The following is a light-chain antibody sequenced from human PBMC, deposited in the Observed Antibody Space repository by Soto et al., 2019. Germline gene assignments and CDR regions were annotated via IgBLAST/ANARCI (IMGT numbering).Light chain of an antibody. CDR3: QQRASRRT. V-gene: IGKV3-11*01. CDR2: SAS. Sequence: EIVLTQSPATLSLSPGERATLSCRASQSVSTYLAWYQQRPGQAPRLLISSASDRATGIPARFSGSGSGTDFTLPISSLEPEAFAIYYCQQRASRRTFGQGTKVEIK. CDR1: QSVSTY. J-gene: IGKJ1*01.